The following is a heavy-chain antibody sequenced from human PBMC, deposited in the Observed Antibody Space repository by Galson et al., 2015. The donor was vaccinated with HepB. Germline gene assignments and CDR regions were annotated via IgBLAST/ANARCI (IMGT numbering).Heavy chain of an antibody. CDR2: ISGSGGST. J-gene: IGHJ4*02. CDR3: AKDSRVAGTLGYFDY. CDR1: GFTFSSYA. Sequence: SLRLSCAASGFTFSSYAMSWVRQAPGKGLEWVSAISGSGGSTYYADSVKGRFTISRDNSKNTLHLQMNSLRAEDTAVYYCAKDSRVAGTLGYFDYWGQGTLVTVSS. D-gene: IGHD6-19*01. V-gene: IGHV3-23*01.